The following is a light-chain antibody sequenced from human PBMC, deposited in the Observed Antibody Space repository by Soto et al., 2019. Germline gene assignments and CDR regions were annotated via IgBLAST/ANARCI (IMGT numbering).Light chain of an antibody. CDR1: SGDVGGYNY. Sequence: QSALTQPPSASGSPGQSVTISCTGTSGDVGGYNYVSWYQQHPGKAPKVMIYEVSKRPSGVPDRFSGSKSASTASLTVSGLQAEDEAVYYCSSYAGSNNWVFGGGTKLTVL. CDR2: EVS. V-gene: IGLV2-8*01. J-gene: IGLJ3*02. CDR3: SSYAGSNNWV.